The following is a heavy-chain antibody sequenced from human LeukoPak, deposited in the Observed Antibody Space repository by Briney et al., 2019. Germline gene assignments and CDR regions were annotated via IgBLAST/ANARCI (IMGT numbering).Heavy chain of an antibody. Sequence: GGSLRLSCAASGFTFSGYAVHWVRQAPGKGLEWVAVISYDGSNKYYADSVKGRFTISRDNAKNSLDLQMNSLRAEDTAVYYCARAPTKFRRDWFDPWGQGTLVTVSS. V-gene: IGHV3-30-3*01. CDR2: ISYDGSNK. CDR3: ARAPTKFRRDWFDP. CDR1: GFTFSGYA. J-gene: IGHJ5*02. D-gene: IGHD3-9*01.